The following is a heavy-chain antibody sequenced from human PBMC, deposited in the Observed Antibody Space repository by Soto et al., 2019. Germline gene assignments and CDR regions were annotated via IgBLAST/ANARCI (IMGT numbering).Heavy chain of an antibody. Sequence: LSLTCAASGFTFDDYAMHWVRQAPGKGLEWVSGISWNSGSIGYADSVKGRFTISRDNAKNSLYLQMNSLRAEDTALYYCAKDIEYYDSSGYSDYWGQGTLVTVSS. D-gene: IGHD3-22*01. CDR2: ISWNSGSI. CDR1: GFTFDDYA. J-gene: IGHJ4*02. V-gene: IGHV3-9*01. CDR3: AKDIEYYDSSGYSDY.